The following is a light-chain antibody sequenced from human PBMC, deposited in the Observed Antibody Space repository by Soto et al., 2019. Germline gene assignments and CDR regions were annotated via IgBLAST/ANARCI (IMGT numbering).Light chain of an antibody. CDR3: QSYDSSLSGSVV. CDR1: SSNIGAGYN. V-gene: IGLV1-40*01. J-gene: IGLJ2*01. Sequence: QAVVTQPPSVSGAPGQRVTISCTGSSSNIGAGYNVHWCQQLPGTAPKLLIYGNSNRPSGVPDRFSGSKSGTSASLAITGLQAEDEADYYCQSYDSSLSGSVVFGGGTKVTVL. CDR2: GNS.